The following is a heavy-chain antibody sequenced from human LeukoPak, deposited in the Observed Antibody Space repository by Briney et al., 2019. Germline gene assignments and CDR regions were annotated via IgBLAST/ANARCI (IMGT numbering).Heavy chain of an antibody. D-gene: IGHD3-10*01. CDR2: VYYSGGT. J-gene: IGHJ4*02. CDR1: GGSISSSTYY. Sequence: SETLSLTCTVSGGSISSSTYYWGWIRQPPGKGLEWIGSVYYSGGTYYNPSLKSRVTISVDTSKNQFSLKLSSVAAADTAVHYCARTDYYASGSHVDYWGQGTLVTVSS. CDR3: ARTDYYASGSHVDY. V-gene: IGHV4-39*01.